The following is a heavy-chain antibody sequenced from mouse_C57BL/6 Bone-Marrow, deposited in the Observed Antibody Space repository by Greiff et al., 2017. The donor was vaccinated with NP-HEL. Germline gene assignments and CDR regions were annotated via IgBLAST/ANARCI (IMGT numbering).Heavy chain of an antibody. CDR1: GFTFSSYA. J-gene: IGHJ2*01. Sequence: EVKLMESGGGLVKPGGSLKLSCAASGFTFSSYAMSWVRQTPEKRLEWVATISDGGSYTYYPENVKGRFTISRDNAKNNLYLQMSNLKSEYAAMYYYARDYCDYDGTTYFDYWGQGTTLTVSS. V-gene: IGHV5-4*01. CDR2: ISDGGSYT. D-gene: IGHD2-4*01. CDR3: ARDYCDYDGTTYFDY.